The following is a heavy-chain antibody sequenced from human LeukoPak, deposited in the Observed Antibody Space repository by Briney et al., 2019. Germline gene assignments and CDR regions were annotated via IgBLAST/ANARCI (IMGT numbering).Heavy chain of an antibody. V-gene: IGHV3-7*01. CDR1: GFSFSTYW. D-gene: IGHD6-13*01. J-gene: IGHJ4*02. CDR3: ARDPESSSFDL. Sequence: GGSLRLSCAASGFSFSTYWMSWVRQTPEKGLQFVANIDQGGSVRNYMDSLKGRCTISRDNAKKSLYLEINSLRADDTAVYYCARDPESSSFDLWGRGALVTVSS. CDR2: IDQGGSVR.